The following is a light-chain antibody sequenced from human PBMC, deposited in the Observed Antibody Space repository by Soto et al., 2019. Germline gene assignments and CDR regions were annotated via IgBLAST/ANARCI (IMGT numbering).Light chain of an antibody. CDR2: GVS. CDR1: QSIGKH. J-gene: IGKJ5*01. CDR3: QQSYSSPTT. Sequence: DIQMTQSPSFLSASVGDRVTMTCRASQSIGKHLNWYQQKPGKAPKFLVYGVSKLQSGVPSRFTGSGSGTDFTLTVNDLQPEDFATYYCQQSYSSPTTFGQGTRLEI. V-gene: IGKV1-39*01.